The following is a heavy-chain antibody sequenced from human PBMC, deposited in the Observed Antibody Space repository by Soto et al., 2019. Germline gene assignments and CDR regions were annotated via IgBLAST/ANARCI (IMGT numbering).Heavy chain of an antibody. CDR1: GFTFSTYA. D-gene: IGHD2-2*02. CDR3: AGGLGYCSSTSCYIWFDY. J-gene: IGHJ4*02. CDR2: ISGSGGST. Sequence: GGSLRLSCAASGFTFSTYAMSWVRQAPGKGLEWVSAISGSGGSTYYADPVKGRFTISRDNSKNTLYLQMNSLRAEDTAVHYCAGGLGYCSSTSCYIWFDYWGQGTLVTVSS. V-gene: IGHV3-23*01.